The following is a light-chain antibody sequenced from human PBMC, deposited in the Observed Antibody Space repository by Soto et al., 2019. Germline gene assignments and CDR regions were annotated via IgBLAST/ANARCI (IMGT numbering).Light chain of an antibody. V-gene: IGLV1-40*01. CDR1: SSNIGAGYD. J-gene: IGLJ1*01. Sequence: QSVLTQPPSVSGAPGQRVTISCTGSSSNIGAGYDVHWYQQLPGAAPKVIIYDNNNRPSGVPDRFSGSKSGTSASLAITGLQAEDEADYYCQSYDSSLSGYVFGTGTKLTVL. CDR2: DNN. CDR3: QSYDSSLSGYV.